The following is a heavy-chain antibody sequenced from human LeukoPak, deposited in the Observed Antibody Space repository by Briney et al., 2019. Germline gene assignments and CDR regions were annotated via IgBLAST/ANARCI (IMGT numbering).Heavy chain of an antibody. V-gene: IGHV3-43*01. CDR3: AKGAGGYDFYSDY. J-gene: IGHJ4*02. D-gene: IGHD5-12*01. Sequence: GGSLRLSCAASEFTFSSYAMHWVRQAPGKGLEWVSLISWDGGSTYYADSVKGRSTISRDNSKNSLYLQMNSLRTEDTALYYCAKGAGGYDFYSDYWGQGTLVTVSS. CDR2: ISWDGGST. CDR1: EFTFSSYA.